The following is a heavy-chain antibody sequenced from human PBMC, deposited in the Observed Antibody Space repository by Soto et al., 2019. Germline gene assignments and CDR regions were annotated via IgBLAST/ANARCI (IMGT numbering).Heavy chain of an antibody. Sequence: PSETLSLTCSVSGFAISRGYYWSWVRQPPGKGLEWIGSIYPSVSSYHNPSLATRLRLSIDTSKNQFTLNLTSVTAADTALYFCAREKVGTTSFDNWGQRIQGTVSS. J-gene: IGHJ4*02. D-gene: IGHD1-1*01. CDR1: GFAISRGYY. CDR2: IYPSVSS. V-gene: IGHV4-38-2*02. CDR3: AREKVGTTSFDN.